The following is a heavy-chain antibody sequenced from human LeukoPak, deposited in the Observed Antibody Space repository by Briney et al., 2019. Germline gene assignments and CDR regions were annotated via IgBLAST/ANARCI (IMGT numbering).Heavy chain of an antibody. V-gene: IGHV4-59*12. Sequence: KSSETLSLTCTVSGGSISSYYWSWIRQPPGKGLEWIGYIYYSGSTNYNPSLKSRVTISVDTSKNQFSLKLSSVTAADTAVYYCARLKGYCSGGSCYGDYFDYWGQGTLVTVSS. J-gene: IGHJ4*02. CDR2: IYYSGST. CDR3: ARLKGYCSGGSCYGDYFDY. CDR1: GGSISSYY. D-gene: IGHD2-15*01.